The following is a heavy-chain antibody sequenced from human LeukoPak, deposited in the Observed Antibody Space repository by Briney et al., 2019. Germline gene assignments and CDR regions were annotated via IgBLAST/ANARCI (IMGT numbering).Heavy chain of an antibody. D-gene: IGHD3-22*01. Sequence: GASVKVSCKASGGTFSSYAISWVRQAPGQGLEWMGRIIPILGIANYAQKFQGRVTITADKSTSTAYMELSSLRSEDTAVYYCARDTDYYDSGGLNYWGQGTLVTVSS. J-gene: IGHJ4*02. CDR1: GGTFSSYA. CDR3: ARDTDYYDSGGLNY. V-gene: IGHV1-69*04. CDR2: IIPILGIA.